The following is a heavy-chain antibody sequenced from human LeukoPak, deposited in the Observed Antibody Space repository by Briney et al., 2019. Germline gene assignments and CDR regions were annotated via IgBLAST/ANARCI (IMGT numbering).Heavy chain of an antibody. J-gene: IGHJ4*02. D-gene: IGHD4-17*01. V-gene: IGHV3-30-3*01. CDR3: ARARGDYEPFDY. CDR2: ISYDGSNK. CDR1: GFTFSSYA. Sequence: GGSLRLSCAASGFTFSSYAMHWVRQAPGRGLEWVAVISYDGSNKYYADSVKGRFTISRDNSKNTLYLQMNSLRAEDTAVYYCARARGDYEPFDYWGQGTLVTVSS.